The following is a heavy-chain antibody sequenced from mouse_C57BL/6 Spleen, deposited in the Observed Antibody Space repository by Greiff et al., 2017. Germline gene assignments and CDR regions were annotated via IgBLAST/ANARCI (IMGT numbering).Heavy chain of an antibody. V-gene: IGHV1-61*01. Sequence: QVQLQQPGAELVRPGSSVKLSCKASGYTFTSYWMDWVKQRPGQGLEWIGNIYPSDSETHYNQKFKDKATLTVDKSSSTAYMQLSSLTSEDSAVYYCARRDYYGSSYADWYFDVWGTGTTVTVSS. J-gene: IGHJ1*03. CDR1: GYTFTSYW. D-gene: IGHD1-1*01. CDR3: ARRDYYGSSYADWYFDV. CDR2: IYPSDSET.